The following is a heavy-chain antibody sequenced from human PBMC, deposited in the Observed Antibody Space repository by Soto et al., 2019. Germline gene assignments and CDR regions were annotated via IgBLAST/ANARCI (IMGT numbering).Heavy chain of an antibody. CDR3: ARRTTAWSAADY. Sequence: GASVKVSCKASGYIFTSYYIHWVRQAPGQGLEWMGWINPFDGSRMFAQSFQGRVTMTRDTSTSTVYMELSSLTSDDTAVYYCARRTTAWSAADYWGQGTLVTVSS. D-gene: IGHD2-21*02. V-gene: IGHV1-46*01. CDR2: INPFDGSR. CDR1: GYIFTSYY. J-gene: IGHJ4*02.